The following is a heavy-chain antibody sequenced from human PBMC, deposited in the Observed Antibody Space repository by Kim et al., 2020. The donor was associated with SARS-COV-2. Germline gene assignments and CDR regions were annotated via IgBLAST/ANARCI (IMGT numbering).Heavy chain of an antibody. CDR3: ARDQWDNYYYYMGV. D-gene: IGHD1-26*01. J-gene: IGHJ6*03. Sequence: TPALKSRVTKSVDTSRNQCSLKLSSVTAADTAVYYCARDQWDNYYYYMGVWGKGTTVTVSS. V-gene: IGHV4-59*01.